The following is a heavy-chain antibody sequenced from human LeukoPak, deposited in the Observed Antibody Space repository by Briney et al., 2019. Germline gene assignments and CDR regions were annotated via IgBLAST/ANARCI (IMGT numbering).Heavy chain of an antibody. Sequence: GRSLRLSCAASGFSFSSFVMHWVRQAPGKGLEWVAVISYDGSNKYYADSVKGRFTISRDNSKNTLYLQMNSLRAEDTAVYYCARGGLYGDYTTNFDYWGQGTLVTVSS. J-gene: IGHJ4*02. CDR1: GFSFSSFV. D-gene: IGHD4-17*01. CDR3: ARGGLYGDYTTNFDY. V-gene: IGHV3-30-3*01. CDR2: ISYDGSNK.